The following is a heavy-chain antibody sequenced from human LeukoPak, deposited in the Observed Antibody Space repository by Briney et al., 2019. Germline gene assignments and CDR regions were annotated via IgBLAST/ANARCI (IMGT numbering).Heavy chain of an antibody. CDR3: ARAPTGYSSGWYDY. V-gene: IGHV1-2*02. CDR1: GYTFTGYY. D-gene: IGHD6-19*01. CDR2: INPNSGGT. J-gene: IGHJ4*02. Sequence: ASVKVSCKASGYTFTGYYMHWVRQAPGQGLEWMGWINPNSGGTNYAQKFQGRVTMTRDTSISTAYMELSRLRSDDTAVYYCARAPTGYSSGWYDYWGQGTLVTVPS.